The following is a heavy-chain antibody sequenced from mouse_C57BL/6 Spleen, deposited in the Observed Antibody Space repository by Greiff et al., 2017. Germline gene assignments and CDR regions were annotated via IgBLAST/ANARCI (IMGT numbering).Heavy chain of an antibody. V-gene: IGHV1-80*01. CDR1: GYAFSSYW. J-gene: IGHJ2*01. Sequence: QVQLQQSGAELVKPGASVKISCKASGYAFSSYWMNWVKQRPGKGLEWIGQIYPGDGDTNYNGQFKGKATLTADKSSSTAYMELNSLTSEDSAVYYCARAAIPRWLLREDYFDYWGQGTTLTVSS. CDR2: IYPGDGDT. CDR3: ARAAIPRWLLREDYFDY. D-gene: IGHD2-3*01.